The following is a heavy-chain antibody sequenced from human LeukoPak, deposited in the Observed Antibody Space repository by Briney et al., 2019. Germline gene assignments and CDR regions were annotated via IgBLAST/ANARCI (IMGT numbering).Heavy chain of an antibody. Sequence: SETLSLTCTVSGGSISSGGYYWSWIRQHPGKGLEWIGYIYYSGSTYYNPSLKSRVTISVDTSMNQFSLKLSSVTAADTAVYYCARNYYDSSDLLEYWGQGTLVTVSS. CDR1: GGSISSGGYY. J-gene: IGHJ4*02. CDR2: IYYSGST. D-gene: IGHD3-22*01. V-gene: IGHV4-31*03. CDR3: ARNYYDSSDLLEY.